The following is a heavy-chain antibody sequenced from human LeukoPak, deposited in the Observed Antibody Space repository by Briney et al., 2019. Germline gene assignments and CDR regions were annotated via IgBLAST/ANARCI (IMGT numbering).Heavy chain of an antibody. D-gene: IGHD2-21*02. CDR3: ARRETDCGGDCYHFDY. Sequence: SGTLSLTCAVSGGSISSSNWWSWVRQPPGKGLEWIGEIYHSGSTNYNPSLKSRVTISVDKSKNQFSLKLSSVTAADTAVYYCARRETDCGGDCYHFDYWGQGTLVTVSS. CDR2: IYHSGST. V-gene: IGHV4-4*02. CDR1: GGSISSSNW. J-gene: IGHJ4*02.